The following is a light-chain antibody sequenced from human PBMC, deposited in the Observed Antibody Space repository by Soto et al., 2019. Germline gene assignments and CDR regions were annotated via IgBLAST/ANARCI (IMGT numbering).Light chain of an antibody. CDR1: QSVTNS. CDR3: QQYNNWPRT. V-gene: IGKV3-15*01. CDR2: GAS. J-gene: IGKJ1*01. Sequence: EIVMSQSPATLSVSPGERATLSCRASQSVTNSLAWYQQKPGQAPRLLIYGASSRATGIPVRFSGSGSGTEFTLTISSLQSEDFAVYYCQQYNNWPRTFGQGTKVDIK.